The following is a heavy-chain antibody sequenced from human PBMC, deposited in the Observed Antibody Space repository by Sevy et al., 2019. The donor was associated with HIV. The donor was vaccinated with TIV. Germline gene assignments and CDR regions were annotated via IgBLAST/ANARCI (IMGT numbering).Heavy chain of an antibody. CDR1: GFTFSDYY. D-gene: IGHD2-21*02. J-gene: IGHJ6*03. CDR2: ISSSGSTI. Sequence: GGSLRLSCAASGFTFSDYYMSWIRQAPGKGLEWVSYISSSGSTIYYADSVKGRFTISRDNAKNSLYLQMNSLRAEDTAVYYCARAYCGGDCYSYGSSTHYMDVWGKRTTVTDSS. V-gene: IGHV3-11*04. CDR3: ARAYCGGDCYSYGSSTHYMDV.